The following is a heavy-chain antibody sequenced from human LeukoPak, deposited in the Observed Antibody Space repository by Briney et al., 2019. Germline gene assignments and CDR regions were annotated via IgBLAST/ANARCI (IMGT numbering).Heavy chain of an antibody. CDR3: ARGPRYSSSWYYARAPQHFDY. CDR2: MNPNSGNT. J-gene: IGHJ4*02. CDR1: GYTFTSYD. V-gene: IGHV1-8*01. D-gene: IGHD6-13*01. Sequence: ASVKVSCKASGYTFTSYDINWVRQATGQGLEWMGWMNPNSGNTGHAQKFQGRVTMTRNTSISTAYMELSSLRSEDTAVYYCARGPRYSSSWYYARAPQHFDYWGQGTLVTVSS.